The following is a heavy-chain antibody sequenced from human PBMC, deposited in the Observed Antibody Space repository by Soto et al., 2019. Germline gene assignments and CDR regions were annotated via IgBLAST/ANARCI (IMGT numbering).Heavy chain of an antibody. V-gene: IGHV3-30*03. D-gene: IGHD3-16*01. J-gene: IGHJ2*01. CDR1: GVTFKDYG. CDR2: ISYDGKQT. Sequence: PVGSLRLSCGAPGVTFKDYGMHWVRRAPGKGLEWVAVISYDGKQTYYADSVKGRFTISKDKSKRTLFLQMNSLRVDDTAVYYCARDGWGSNWYFDLWGRGTLVTVSS. CDR3: ARDGWGSNWYFDL.